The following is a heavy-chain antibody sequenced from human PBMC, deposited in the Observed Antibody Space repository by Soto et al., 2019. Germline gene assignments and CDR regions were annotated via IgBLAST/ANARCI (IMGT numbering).Heavy chain of an antibody. J-gene: IGHJ6*03. CDR1: GGSIRSHY. Sequence: SETLSLTCTVSGGSIRSHYWSWIRQPPGKGLEWIGYIYYSGTTNYNPSLKGRVILSVDTSKNQFSLKLNSVTAADTAVYYCASHGDCSSIRCSYFHFMDVWGKVTTVTVSS. V-gene: IGHV4-59*08. CDR3: ASHGDCSSIRCSYFHFMDV. D-gene: IGHD2-2*01. CDR2: IYYSGTT.